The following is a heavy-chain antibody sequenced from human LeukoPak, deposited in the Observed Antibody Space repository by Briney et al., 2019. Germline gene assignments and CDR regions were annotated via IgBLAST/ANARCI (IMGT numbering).Heavy chain of an antibody. CDR1: GDTLTELS. CDR2: FDPKEGER. D-gene: IGHD2-15*01. J-gene: IGHJ4*02. Sequence: ASVKVSCKVSGDTLTELSMHWVRQAPGKGLEWMGGFDPKEGERVYAQNFQGRFTMTEDTSSGTAYMELNSLRSEDTAVYYCARRYCSGGSCYYDYWGQGTLVTVSS. V-gene: IGHV1-24*01. CDR3: ARRYCSGGSCYYDY.